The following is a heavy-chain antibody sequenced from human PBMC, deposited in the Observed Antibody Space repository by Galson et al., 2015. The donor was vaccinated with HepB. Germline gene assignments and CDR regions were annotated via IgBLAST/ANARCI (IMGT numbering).Heavy chain of an antibody. J-gene: IGHJ3*02. V-gene: IGHV3-33*01. CDR1: GFMFSNYG. CDR2: IRYDGSDK. Sequence: SLRLSCAASGFMFSNYGMHWVRQAPGKGLEWVAVIRYDGSDKYYGDSVKGRFTISRDNSKNTVYLEVNSLRVQDTAVYHCVRTRQYRDAFDIWGQGTMVTVSA. D-gene: IGHD2-2*02. CDR3: VRTRQYRDAFDI.